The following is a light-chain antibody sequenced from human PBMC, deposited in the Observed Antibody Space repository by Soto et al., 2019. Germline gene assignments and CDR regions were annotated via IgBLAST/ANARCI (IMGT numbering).Light chain of an antibody. J-gene: IGKJ5*01. CDR1: QSVSSN. CDR2: DAS. Sequence: EIVLTQSPGTLSVSPGERATLSCRASQSVSSNLAWYQQKPGQAPRLLIYDASTRATGIPARFSGSGSGTEFTLTISSLQSEDFAVYYCQQYNNWPPITFGPGTRLEIK. V-gene: IGKV3-15*01. CDR3: QQYNNWPPIT.